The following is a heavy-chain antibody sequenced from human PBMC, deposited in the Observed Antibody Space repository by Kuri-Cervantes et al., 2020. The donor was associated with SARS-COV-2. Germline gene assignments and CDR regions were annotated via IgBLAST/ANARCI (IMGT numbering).Heavy chain of an antibody. J-gene: IGHJ4*02. CDR2: IYYSGNT. Sequence: SETLSLTCTVSGGSISSYYWGWIRQPPGKGLEWIGSIYYSGNTYYNPSLKSRVTISVDTSKNQFSLKLSSVTAADTAVYYCARVGIPAAPFDYWGQGTLVTVSS. V-gene: IGHV4-39*07. CDR1: GGSISSYY. D-gene: IGHD2-2*01. CDR3: ARVGIPAAPFDY.